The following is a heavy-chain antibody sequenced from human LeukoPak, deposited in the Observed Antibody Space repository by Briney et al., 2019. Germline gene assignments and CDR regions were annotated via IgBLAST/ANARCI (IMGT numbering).Heavy chain of an antibody. CDR3: ARERGNDAFDI. Sequence: GGSLRLSCAASGFTFSSYSMNWVRQAPGKGLEWVSSISSSSSYIYYADSVKGRFAISRDNAKNSLYLQMNSLRAEDTAVYYCARERGNDAFDIWGQGTMVTVSS. CDR2: ISSSSSYI. D-gene: IGHD4-23*01. J-gene: IGHJ3*02. V-gene: IGHV3-21*01. CDR1: GFTFSSYS.